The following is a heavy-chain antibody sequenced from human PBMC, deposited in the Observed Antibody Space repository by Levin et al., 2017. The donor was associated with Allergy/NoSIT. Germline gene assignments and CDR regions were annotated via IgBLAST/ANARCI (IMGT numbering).Heavy chain of an antibody. CDR3: AKDLGDYGDNSQNWFDP. J-gene: IGHJ5*02. CDR1: GFTFSSYA. D-gene: IGHD4-23*01. V-gene: IGHV3-23*01. Sequence: PGGSLRLSCAASGFTFSSYAMIWVRQAPGRGLEWVSAISGSGGSTYYADSVEGRFTISRDNSKNTVYLQMNSLRAEDSALSYCAKDLGDYGDNSQNWFDPWGQGTLVTVSS. CDR2: ISGSGGST.